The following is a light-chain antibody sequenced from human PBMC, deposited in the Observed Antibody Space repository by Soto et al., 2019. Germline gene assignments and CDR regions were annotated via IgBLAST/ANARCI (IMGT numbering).Light chain of an antibody. Sequence: EIVLTQSPGTLSLSPGERATLSCRASQSVSSSYLAWYQQKPGQAPRLLIYGASSRATVIPDRFSGSGSGADFTLTISRLEPEDFAVYYCQQYGSSPSWTCGQGTKV. J-gene: IGKJ1*01. V-gene: IGKV3-20*01. CDR1: QSVSSSY. CDR2: GAS. CDR3: QQYGSSPSWT.